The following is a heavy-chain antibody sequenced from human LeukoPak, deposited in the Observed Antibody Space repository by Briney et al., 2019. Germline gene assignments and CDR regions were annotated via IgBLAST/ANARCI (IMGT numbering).Heavy chain of an antibody. CDR3: ARGGWSYYYMDV. V-gene: IGHV4-4*07. CDR1: GFTFSSCA. Sequence: GSLRLSCAASGFTFSSCAMSWIRQPAGKGLEWIGRIYTSGSTNYNPSLKSRVTISVDTSKNQFSLKLSSVTAADTAVYYCARGGWSYYYMDVWGKGTTVTVSS. CDR2: IYTSGST. D-gene: IGHD2-15*01. J-gene: IGHJ6*03.